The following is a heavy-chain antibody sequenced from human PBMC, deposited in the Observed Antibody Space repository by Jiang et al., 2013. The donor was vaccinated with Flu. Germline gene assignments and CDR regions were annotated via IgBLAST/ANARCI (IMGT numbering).Heavy chain of an antibody. Sequence: KPTQTLTLTCTFSGFSLTGSGEALGWVRQPPGKALEWLALIYWDDDKRYSPSLKNRLTITKDTSRRQVVLTMTNVDPVDTATYFCAHRGSETRDLGVFVHGGLDYWGPGTLVTVSS. CDR3: AHRGSETRDLGVFVHGGLDY. V-gene: IGHV2-5*02. J-gene: IGHJ4*02. CDR1: GFSLTGSGEA. D-gene: IGHD1-14*01. CDR2: IYWDDDK.